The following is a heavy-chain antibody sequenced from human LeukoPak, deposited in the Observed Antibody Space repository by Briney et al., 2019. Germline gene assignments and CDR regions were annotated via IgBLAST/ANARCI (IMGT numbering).Heavy chain of an antibody. CDR2: IRYDGSDE. Sequence: PGGSLRLSCAASGFTFSSYAMSWVRQAPGKGLEWVAFIRYDGSDEFYADSVKGRFTISRDNSRNTLYLQMNSLRSEDTAVFYCAKDPLGYCSTTSCSYWGQGTLVTVSS. D-gene: IGHD2-2*01. CDR1: GFTFSSYA. J-gene: IGHJ4*02. V-gene: IGHV3-30*02. CDR3: AKDPLGYCSTTSCSY.